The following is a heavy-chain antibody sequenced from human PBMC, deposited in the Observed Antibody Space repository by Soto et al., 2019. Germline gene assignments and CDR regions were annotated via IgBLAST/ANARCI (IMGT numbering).Heavy chain of an antibody. V-gene: IGHV3-21*04. CDR1: GFTFNTYA. Sequence: SLRLSCAAIGFTFNTYAMHWVRQSPGKGLEWVAFISSGSDYIYYADSVKGRFTISRDNAKSSLYLQMNSLTDDDTALYYCASEYCSGGSCYSRIFDYWRQGSLATVSS. D-gene: IGHD2-15*01. J-gene: IGHJ4*02. CDR3: ASEYCSGGSCYSRIFDY. CDR2: ISSGSDYI.